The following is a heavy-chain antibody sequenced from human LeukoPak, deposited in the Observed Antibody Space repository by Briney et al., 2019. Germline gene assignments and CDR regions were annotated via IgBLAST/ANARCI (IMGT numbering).Heavy chain of an antibody. CDR1: GYTFTGYY. CDR3: ARDITPDSTVTTND. J-gene: IGHJ4*02. CDR2: VNPNSGGT. D-gene: IGHD4-17*01. Sequence: ASVTVSCKASGYTFTGYYLHWVRLAPGQGLEWMGWVNPNSGGTNYAPQFQGRVTMTRDTSITTAYMELSRLTSDDTAMYYCARDITPDSTVTTNDWGQGTLVTVSS. V-gene: IGHV1-2*02.